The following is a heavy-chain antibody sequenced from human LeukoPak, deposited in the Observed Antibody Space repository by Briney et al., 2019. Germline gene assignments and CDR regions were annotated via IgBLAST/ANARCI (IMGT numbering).Heavy chain of an antibody. V-gene: IGHV3-23*01. D-gene: IGHD4-17*01. CDR3: AKLEAWTTVTGSGVDY. CDR2: IGGSGGTT. J-gene: IGHJ4*02. CDR1: GFTFRGYE. Sequence: GGSLRLSCAASGFTFRGYEMNWVRQAPGKGLEWVSSIGGSGGTTYYADSVKGRFTISRDNSKNTLYLQMNSLRAEDTAVHYCAKLEAWTTVTGSGVDYWGQGTLVTVSS.